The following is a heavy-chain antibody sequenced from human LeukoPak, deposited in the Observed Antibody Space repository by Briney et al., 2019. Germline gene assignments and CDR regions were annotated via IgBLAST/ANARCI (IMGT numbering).Heavy chain of an antibody. CDR2: ISWNSGSI. Sequence: PGRSLRLSCAASGFTFDDYAMHWVRQAPGKGLEWDSGISWNSGSIGYADSVKGRFTISRDNAKNSLYLQMNSLRAEDTALYYCAKDIGAAAGTSWGQGTLVTVSS. J-gene: IGHJ4*02. D-gene: IGHD6-13*01. CDR3: AKDIGAAAGTS. V-gene: IGHV3-9*01. CDR1: GFTFDDYA.